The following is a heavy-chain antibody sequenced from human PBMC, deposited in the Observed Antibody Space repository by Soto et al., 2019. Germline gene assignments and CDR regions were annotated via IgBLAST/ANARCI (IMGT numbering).Heavy chain of an antibody. Sequence: SETLSLTCTVSGGSISSYYWSWIRQPPGKGLEWIGYIYYSGSTNYNPSLKSRVTISVDTSKNQFSLKLSSVTAADTAVYYCARDFGGYYGDSIFDYWGQGTLVTVSS. J-gene: IGHJ4*02. V-gene: IGHV4-59*01. D-gene: IGHD4-17*01. CDR1: GGSISSYY. CDR3: ARDFGGYYGDSIFDY. CDR2: IYYSGST.